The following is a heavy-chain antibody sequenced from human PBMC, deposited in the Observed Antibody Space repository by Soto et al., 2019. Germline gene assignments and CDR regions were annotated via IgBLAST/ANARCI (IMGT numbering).Heavy chain of an antibody. CDR1: GGSFSGYY. J-gene: IGHJ4*02. V-gene: IGHV4-34*01. CDR2: INHSGST. CDR3: AREILRYFD. Sequence: PSETLSLTCAVYGGSFSGYYWSWIRQPPGKGLEWIGEINHSGSTNYNPSLKSRVTISVDTSKNQFSLKLSSVTAADTAVYYCAREILRYFDWWQGTLVTVSS. D-gene: IGHD3-9*01.